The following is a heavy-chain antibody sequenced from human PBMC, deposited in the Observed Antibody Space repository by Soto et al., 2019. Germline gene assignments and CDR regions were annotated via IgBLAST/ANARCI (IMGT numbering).Heavy chain of an antibody. Sequence: QVQLVESGGGVVQPGRSLRLSCAASGFTFSSYAMHWVRQAPGKGLEWVAVISYDGSNKYYADSVKGRFTISRDNSKNTLYLQMNSLRAEDTAVYYCARDPRNITNYYGMDVWGQGTKVTVSS. CDR1: GFTFSSYA. CDR3: ARDPRNITNYYGMDV. D-gene: IGHD3-10*01. CDR2: ISYDGSNK. J-gene: IGHJ6*02. V-gene: IGHV3-30-3*01.